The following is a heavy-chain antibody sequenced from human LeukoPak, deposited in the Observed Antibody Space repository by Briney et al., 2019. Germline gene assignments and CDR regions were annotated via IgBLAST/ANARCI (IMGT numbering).Heavy chain of an antibody. Sequence: PGESLQISCKGSGYSFTSYWIGWVRQMPGKGLEWMGIIYPGDSDTRYSPSFQGQVTISADKSIGTAYLQWSSLKASDTATYYCARNFEYCGGDCYDYWGQGTLVSVSS. J-gene: IGHJ4*02. V-gene: IGHV5-51*01. CDR2: IYPGDSDT. D-gene: IGHD2-21*02. CDR1: GYSFTSYW. CDR3: ARNFEYCGGDCYDY.